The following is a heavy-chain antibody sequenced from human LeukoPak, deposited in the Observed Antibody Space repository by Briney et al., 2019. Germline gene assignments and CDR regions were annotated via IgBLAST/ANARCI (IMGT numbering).Heavy chain of an antibody. CDR2: ISWDGGST. Sequence: PGGSLRLSCAASGVTFDDYTMHWVRQAPGKGLEWVSLISWDGGSTYYADSVKGRFTISRDNSKNSLYLQMNSLRTEDTALYYCAKDPLSRGYCSSTSCYAGYFDYWGQGTLVTVSS. CDR3: AKDPLSRGYCSSTSCYAGYFDY. CDR1: GVTFDDYT. D-gene: IGHD2-2*01. V-gene: IGHV3-43*01. J-gene: IGHJ4*02.